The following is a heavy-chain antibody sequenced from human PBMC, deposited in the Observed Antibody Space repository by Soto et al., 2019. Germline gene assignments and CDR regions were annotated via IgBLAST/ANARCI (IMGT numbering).Heavy chain of an antibody. CDR3: ARGDYDFWSGYYPDYYYYGMDV. D-gene: IGHD3-3*01. Sequence: GASVKVSCKASGGTFSSYAISWVRQAPGQGLEWMGGIIPIFGTANYAQKFRGRVTITADESTSTAYMELSSLRSEDTAVYYCARGDYDFWSGYYPDYYYYGMDVWGQGTTVTVSS. CDR2: IIPIFGTA. CDR1: GGTFSSYA. J-gene: IGHJ6*02. V-gene: IGHV1-69*13.